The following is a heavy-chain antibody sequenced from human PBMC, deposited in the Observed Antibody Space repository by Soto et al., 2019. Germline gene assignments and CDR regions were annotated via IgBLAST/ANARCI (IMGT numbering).Heavy chain of an antibody. CDR2: ISASNGDT. D-gene: IGHD3-10*01. CDR1: GYTFTSHG. CDR3: ARMVRGSNIDYYHYMDV. V-gene: IGHV1-18*01. Sequence: QVQLVQSGAAMKKPGASVKVSCKASGYTFTSHGLSWVRQAPGQGLEWMGWISASNGDTNYAQKYQGRVTVTTDTSTSTGYMELRSLRSEDTAVYYCARMVRGSNIDYYHYMDVWGEGTTVTVSS. J-gene: IGHJ6*03.